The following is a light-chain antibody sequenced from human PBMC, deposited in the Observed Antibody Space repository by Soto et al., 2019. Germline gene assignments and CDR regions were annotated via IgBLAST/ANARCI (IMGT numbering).Light chain of an antibody. CDR1: QSVSSY. Sequence: EMVLTQSAATLSVSPGERATLSCRASQSVSSYLAWYQQKPGQAPRLLIYDASNRATGIPARFSGSGSGTDFTLTISSLEPEDFAVYYCQQFSSYPLTFGGGTKVAIK. CDR2: DAS. J-gene: IGKJ4*01. V-gene: IGKV3-11*01. CDR3: QQFSSYPLT.